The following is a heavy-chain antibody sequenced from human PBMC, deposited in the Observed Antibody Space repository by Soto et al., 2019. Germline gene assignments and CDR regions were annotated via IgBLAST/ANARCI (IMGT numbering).Heavy chain of an antibody. CDR1: GGSFSGYY. CDR2: INHSGST. CDR3: ARGRGDGYNQDWYFNL. D-gene: IGHD3-10*01. J-gene: IGHJ2*01. V-gene: IGHV4-34*01. Sequence: QVHLQQWGAGLLKPSETLSLTCAVYGGSFSGYYWSWIRQPPGKGLEWIGEINHSGSTNYNPSLKSRVTISLGTSNNQFSLKLTSVTAADTAVYYCARGRGDGYNQDWYFNLWGRATLVTVSS.